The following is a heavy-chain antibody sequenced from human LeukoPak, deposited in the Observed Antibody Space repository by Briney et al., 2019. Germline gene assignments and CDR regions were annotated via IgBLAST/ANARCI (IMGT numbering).Heavy chain of an antibody. D-gene: IGHD3-22*01. V-gene: IGHV4-39*07. CDR2: IYYSGST. J-gene: IGHJ5*02. Sequence: SETLSLTCTVSGGSISSSSYYWGWIRQPPGKGLEWIVSIYYSGSTYYNPSLKSRVTISVDTSKNQFSLKLSSVTAADTAVYYCARVDYYDSSGNFDPWGQGTLVTVSS. CDR3: ARVDYYDSSGNFDP. CDR1: GGSISSSSYY.